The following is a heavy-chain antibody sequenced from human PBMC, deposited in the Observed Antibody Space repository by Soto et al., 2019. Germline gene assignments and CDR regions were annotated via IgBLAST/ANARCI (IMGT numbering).Heavy chain of an antibody. CDR1: GFTFNNAW. V-gene: IGHV3-15*01. CDR3: TTGYRGSDFDY. D-gene: IGHD1-1*01. J-gene: IGHJ4*02. CDR2: IKSRTDGGTT. Sequence: GSLRLSCEASGFTFNNAWMSWVRQAPGKGLEWIGRIKSRTDGGTTDYAAPVKGRFTISRDDSKNKLYLQMNSLKTEDTAVYSCTTGYRGSDFDYWGQGTLVTVSS.